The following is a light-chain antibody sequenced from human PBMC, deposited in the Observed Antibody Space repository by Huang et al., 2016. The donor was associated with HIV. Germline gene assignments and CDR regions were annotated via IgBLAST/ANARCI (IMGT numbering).Light chain of an antibody. V-gene: IGKV2-30*02. CDR3: MQGTHLYT. CDR1: QSLVHSDGNTY. J-gene: IGKJ2*01. Sequence: DVVMTQSPFSLPVTLGQPASVSGRSSQSLVHSDGNTYLNWFQQRPGQSPRRLSYNISNRHSGVPDRFRGSGSGTNFTLKISRVEAEDVGIYYCMQGTHLYTFGQGTKLEIK. CDR2: NIS.